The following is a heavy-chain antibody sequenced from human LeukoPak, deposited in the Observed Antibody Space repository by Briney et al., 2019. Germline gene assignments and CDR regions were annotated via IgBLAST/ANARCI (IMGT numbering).Heavy chain of an antibody. V-gene: IGHV3-13*01. CDR1: GFTFSSYD. J-gene: IGHJ6*02. Sequence: GGSQRLSCAASGFTFSSYDMHWVRQATGKGLEWVSAIGTAGDTYYPGSVKGRFIISRENAKNSLYLQMNSLRAGDTAVYYCARAAIAAAGMGPGNYYYYGMDVWGQGTLVTVSS. D-gene: IGHD6-13*01. CDR2: IGTAGDT. CDR3: ARAAIAAAGMGPGNYYYYGMDV.